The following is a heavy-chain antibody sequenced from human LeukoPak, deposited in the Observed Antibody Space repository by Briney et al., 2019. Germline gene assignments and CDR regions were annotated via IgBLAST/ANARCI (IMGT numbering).Heavy chain of an antibody. J-gene: IGHJ5*02. D-gene: IGHD2-8*01. CDR1: GFTFSSYG. V-gene: IGHV3-30*03. Sequence: PGGSLRLSCAASGFTFSSYGMHWVRQAPGKGLEWVAVISYDGSNKYYADSVKGRFTISRDNSKNTLYLQMNSLRAEDTAVYYCAGVRPPPRWFDPWGQGTLVTVSS. CDR2: ISYDGSNK. CDR3: AGVRPPPRWFDP.